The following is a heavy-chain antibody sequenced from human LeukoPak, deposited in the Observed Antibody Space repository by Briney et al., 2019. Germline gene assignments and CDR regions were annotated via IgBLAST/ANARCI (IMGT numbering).Heavy chain of an antibody. V-gene: IGHV4-34*01. CDR2: INHSGST. CDR3: ARMLPNTWIQLWLPRGDAFDI. Sequence: PSETLSLTCAVYGGSFSGYYWSWIRQPPGKGLEWIGEINHSGSTNYNPSLKSRVTISVDTSKNQFSLKLCSVTAADTAVYYCARMLPNTWIQLWLPRGDAFDIWGQGTMVTVSS. D-gene: IGHD5-18*01. CDR1: GGSFSGYY. J-gene: IGHJ3*02.